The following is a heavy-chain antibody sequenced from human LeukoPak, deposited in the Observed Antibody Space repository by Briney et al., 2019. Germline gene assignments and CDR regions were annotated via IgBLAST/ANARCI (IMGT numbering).Heavy chain of an antibody. V-gene: IGHV1-2*02. CDR3: ARADSARGASIVGATDY. CDR2: INPNSGGT. Sequence: ASVKVSCKASGYTFTGYYMHWVRQAPGQGLEWMGWINPNSGGTNYAQKFQGRVTMTRDTSISTAYMELSRLRSDDTALYYCARADSARGASIVGATDYWGQGTLVTVSS. CDR1: GYTFTGYY. D-gene: IGHD1-26*01. J-gene: IGHJ4*02.